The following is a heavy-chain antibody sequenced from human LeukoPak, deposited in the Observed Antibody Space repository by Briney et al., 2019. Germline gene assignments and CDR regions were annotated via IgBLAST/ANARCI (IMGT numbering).Heavy chain of an antibody. Sequence: ASVTVSCKASGYTFTSYYVHWVRQAPGQGLEWMGIINPSDGSTNYAQKFQGRVTMTRDTSTSTVYMELSSLRSEDTAVYYCARDLIMTLHLDFDYWGQGTLVTVSS. CDR3: ARDLIMTLHLDFDY. CDR2: INPSDGST. V-gene: IGHV1-46*01. CDR1: GYTFTSYY. J-gene: IGHJ4*02. D-gene: IGHD3-16*01.